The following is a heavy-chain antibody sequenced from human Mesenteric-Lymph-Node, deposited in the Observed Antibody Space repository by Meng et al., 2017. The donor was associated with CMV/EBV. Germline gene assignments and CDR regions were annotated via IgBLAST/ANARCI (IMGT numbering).Heavy chain of an antibody. CDR2: ISPHSGGI. CDR1: EQTFSDYY. D-gene: IGHD2-2*01. Sequence: ASVKVSCKASEQTFSDYYVHWVRRAPGQGLEWMGWISPHSGGINLAQKFQGRVTMTRDTSISTAYMELSRLRSDDTAVYYCARAGYCSSTSCYYNWFDPWGQGTLVTVSS. J-gene: IGHJ5*02. CDR3: ARAGYCSSTSCYYNWFDP. V-gene: IGHV1-2*02.